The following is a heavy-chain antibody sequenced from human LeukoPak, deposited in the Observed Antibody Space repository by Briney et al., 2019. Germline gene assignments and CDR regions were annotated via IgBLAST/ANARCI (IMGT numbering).Heavy chain of an antibody. D-gene: IGHD3-22*01. CDR1: GFTFSPYS. V-gene: IGHV3-21*01. CDR3: ARDPPYYDNSGYYYDY. CDR2: ISGSSLYI. Sequence: GGSLRLSCAASGFTFSPYSMNWVRQAPGKGLEWVSSISGSSLYIYHADSVKGRFTISRDNAKNSLYLQMNSLRAEDTAVYYCARDPPYYDNSGYYYDYWGQGTLVTVSS. J-gene: IGHJ4*02.